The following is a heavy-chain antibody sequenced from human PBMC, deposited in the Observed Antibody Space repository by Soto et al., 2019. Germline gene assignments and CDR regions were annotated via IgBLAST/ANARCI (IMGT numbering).Heavy chain of an antibody. V-gene: IGHV1-69*13. CDR3: AARGYDYYYYYGMDV. D-gene: IGHD5-12*01. CDR1: GGTFSSYA. Sequence: SVKVSCKASGGTFSSYAISWVRQAPGQGLEWMGGIIPIFGTANYAQKFQGRVTITADESTSTAYMELSSLRSEDTAVYYCAARGYDYYYYYGMDVWGQGTTVTVYS. J-gene: IGHJ6*02. CDR2: IIPIFGTA.